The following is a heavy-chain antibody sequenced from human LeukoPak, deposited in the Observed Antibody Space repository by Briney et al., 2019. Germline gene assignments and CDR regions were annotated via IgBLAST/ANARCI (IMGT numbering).Heavy chain of an antibody. J-gene: IGHJ6*03. CDR2: MSGSGYYT. CDR3: AKMEGQRLYDYCMDV. CDR1: GFAFSNFA. D-gene: IGHD3-3*01. Sequence: PGGALRLSCAASGFAFSNFAMRWVRQAPGKGLEWVSAMSGSGYYTYYVESVKGRFAISRDNSKNTLYLHMNSLRADDTAVYYCAKMEGQRLYDYCMDVWGRGTTVTVSS. V-gene: IGHV3-23*01.